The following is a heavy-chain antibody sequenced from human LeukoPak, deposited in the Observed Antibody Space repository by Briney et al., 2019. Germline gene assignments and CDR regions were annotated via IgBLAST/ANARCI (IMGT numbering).Heavy chain of an antibody. V-gene: IGHV3-9*01. Sequence: GGSLRLSCAASGFTFSSYAMHWVRQAPGKGLEWVSGISWNSGSIGYADSVKGRFTISRDNAKNSLYLQMNSLRAEDTALYYCAKDRGSSSWDYYGMDVWGQGTTVTVSS. CDR1: GFTFSSYA. CDR2: ISWNSGSI. D-gene: IGHD6-13*01. J-gene: IGHJ6*02. CDR3: AKDRGSSSWDYYGMDV.